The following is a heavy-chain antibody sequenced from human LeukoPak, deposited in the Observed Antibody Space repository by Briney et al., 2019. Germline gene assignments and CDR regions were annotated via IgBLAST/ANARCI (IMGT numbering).Heavy chain of an antibody. D-gene: IGHD3-3*01. V-gene: IGHV4-59*01. J-gene: IGHJ3*02. CDR2: IYYSGST. Sequence: SETLSLTCTVSGGSIGSYYWSWIRQPPGKGLEWIGYIYYSGSTNYNPSLKSRVTISVDTSKNQFSLKLSSVTAADTAVYYCARALTTYYDFWSGYSSSGPDAFDIWGQGTMVTVSS. CDR1: GGSIGSYY. CDR3: ARALTTYYDFWSGYSSSGPDAFDI.